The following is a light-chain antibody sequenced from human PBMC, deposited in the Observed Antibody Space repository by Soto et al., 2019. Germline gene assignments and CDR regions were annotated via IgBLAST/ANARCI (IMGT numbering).Light chain of an antibody. CDR3: QQYNNWLWT. V-gene: IGKV3-15*01. CDR1: QSVSSN. Sequence: ETVLTQAPVTLSLSPPHVATLSCRASQSVSSNLAWYQQKPGQAPRLLIYGASTRATGIPARFSGSGSGTEFTLTISSLQSEDFAVYYCQQYNNWLWTFGQGTKVDIK. J-gene: IGKJ1*01. CDR2: GAS.